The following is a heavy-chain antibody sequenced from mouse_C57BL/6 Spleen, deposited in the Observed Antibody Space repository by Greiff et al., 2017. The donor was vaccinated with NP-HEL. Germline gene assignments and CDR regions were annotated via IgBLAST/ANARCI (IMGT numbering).Heavy chain of an antibody. CDR2: IYPGDGDT. CDR1: GYAFSSYW. Sequence: QVQLQQSGAELVKPGASVKISCKASGYAFSSYWMNWVKQRPGKGLEWIGQIYPGDGDTNYNGKFKGKATLTADKSSSTAYMQLSSLTSEDSAVYFCASIYYYGSSYGGYAMDYWGQGTSVTVSS. J-gene: IGHJ4*01. CDR3: ASIYYYGSSYGGYAMDY. V-gene: IGHV1-80*01. D-gene: IGHD1-1*01.